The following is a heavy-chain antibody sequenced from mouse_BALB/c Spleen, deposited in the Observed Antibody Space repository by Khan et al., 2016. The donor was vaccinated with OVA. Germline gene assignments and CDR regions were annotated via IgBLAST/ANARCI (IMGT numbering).Heavy chain of an antibody. V-gene: IGHV5-17*02. D-gene: IGHD2-12*01. CDR1: GFPFSSFG. CDR2: ISSGSYNI. J-gene: IGHJ3*01. CDR3: ASSRYWSWFAS. Sequence: EVELVESGGCLVQPGGSRKLSCAASGFPFSSFGIHWVRQAPEKGLEWVAYISSGSYNIYYAAKVKGRFTISRDNPKNTLLLQMTSLRSEDTAMYCCASSRYWSWFASWGQGTLVTVSA.